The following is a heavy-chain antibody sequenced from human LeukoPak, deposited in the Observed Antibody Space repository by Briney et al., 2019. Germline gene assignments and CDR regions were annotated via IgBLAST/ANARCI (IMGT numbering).Heavy chain of an antibody. CDR3: ARNMVRGVQFDY. CDR1: EFTFSSYA. D-gene: IGHD3-10*01. V-gene: IGHV3-23*01. J-gene: IGHJ4*02. CDR2: ISGSGGST. Sequence: GGSLRLSCAASEFTFSSYAMSWVRQAPGKGLEWVSAISGSGGSTYYADSVKGRFTISRDNSKNTLYLQMNSLRAEDTAVYYCARNMVRGVQFDYWGQGTLVTVSS.